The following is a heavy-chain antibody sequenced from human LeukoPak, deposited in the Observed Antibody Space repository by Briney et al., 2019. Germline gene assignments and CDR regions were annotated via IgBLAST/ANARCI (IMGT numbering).Heavy chain of an antibody. CDR1: GFTFVDYA. D-gene: IGHD6-19*01. J-gene: IGHJ4*02. CDR2: IGWNSGTI. V-gene: IGHV3-9*01. CDR3: AKDRIAVAGTFFDY. Sequence: PGRSLRLSCAASGFTFVDYAMHWVRQAPGQGLEWVSGIGWNSGTIGYADSVKGRFTISRDNAKNSLYLQMNSLRAEDTAVYYCAKDRIAVAGTFFDYWGQGTLVTVSS.